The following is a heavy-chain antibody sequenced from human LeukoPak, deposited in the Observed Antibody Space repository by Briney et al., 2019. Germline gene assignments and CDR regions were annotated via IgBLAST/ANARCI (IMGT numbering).Heavy chain of an antibody. Sequence: GGSLRLSCAASGFTFSNYGMHWVRQAPGKGLEWVAVISSDGNNKYNADSVKGRFTISRDNAKNSLYLQMNSLRAEDTAVYYCATSRSLDYWGQGTLVTVSS. CDR1: GFTFSNYG. CDR3: ATSRSLDY. V-gene: IGHV3-30*03. CDR2: ISSDGNNK. J-gene: IGHJ4*02.